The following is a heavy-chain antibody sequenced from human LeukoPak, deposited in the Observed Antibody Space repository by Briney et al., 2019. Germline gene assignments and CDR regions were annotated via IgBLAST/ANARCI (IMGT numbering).Heavy chain of an antibody. CDR2: IYTSGST. CDR1: GGSISSYY. V-gene: IGHV4-4*07. Sequence: SETLSLTCTVSGGSISSYYWNWIRQPAGKGLEWVGRIYTSGSTNYNPSLKSRVSMSVDTSKNQFSLKLSSVTAADTAVYYCARHRGYTYGLNWFDPWGQGTLVTVSS. CDR3: ARHRGYTYGLNWFDP. D-gene: IGHD5-18*01. J-gene: IGHJ5*02.